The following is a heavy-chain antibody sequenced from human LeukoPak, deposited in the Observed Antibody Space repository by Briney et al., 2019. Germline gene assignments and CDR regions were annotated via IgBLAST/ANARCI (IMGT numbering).Heavy chain of an antibody. Sequence: ASVKVSCKVSGYTLTELSMHWVRQAPGKGLEWMGGFDPEDGETIYAQKFQGRVTMTEDTSTDTAYMELSSLRSEDTAVYYCATALDMRVTMIRGVIIRHPRWFDPWGQGTLVTVSS. CDR1: GYTLTELS. CDR3: ATALDMRVTMIRGVIIRHPRWFDP. CDR2: FDPEDGET. J-gene: IGHJ5*02. D-gene: IGHD3-10*01. V-gene: IGHV1-24*01.